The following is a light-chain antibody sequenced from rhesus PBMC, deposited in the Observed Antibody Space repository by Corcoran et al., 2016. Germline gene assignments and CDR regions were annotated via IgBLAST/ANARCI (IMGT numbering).Light chain of an antibody. J-gene: IGKJ4*01. CDR1: QSVSNY. Sequence: EIVMTQSPVTLAWSPGERATLSCRASQSVSNYLAWYQQKPGQAPRLLFYGVASRATGLPERFSGGGSGTAFTRTISRLEPEDVGGYFCLQSSHWPLTFGGGTKVELK. CDR2: GVA. CDR3: LQSSHWPLT. V-gene: IGKV3-24*03.